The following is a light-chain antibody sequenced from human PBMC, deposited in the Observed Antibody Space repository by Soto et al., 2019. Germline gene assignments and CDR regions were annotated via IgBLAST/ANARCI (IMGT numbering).Light chain of an antibody. CDR3: QQYYSFPLT. V-gene: IGKV1D-8*01. Sequence: VIWMTQSPSLLSASTGDRVTISCRISQGICSYLAWYQQKPGKAPELLIYASSTLQSGVPSRFSGSGSGTDFTLTISCLHSEDFATYYCQQYYSFPLTVGGGTKVDSK. CDR2: ASS. J-gene: IGKJ4*01. CDR1: QGICSY.